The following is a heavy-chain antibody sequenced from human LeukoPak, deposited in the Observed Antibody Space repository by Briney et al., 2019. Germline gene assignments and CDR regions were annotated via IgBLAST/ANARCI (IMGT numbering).Heavy chain of an antibody. V-gene: IGHV3-30*04. D-gene: IGHD4-17*01. Sequence: GGSLRLSCAASGFIFSSYAMHWVRQAPGKGLEWVAVISYDGSNKYYADSVKGRFTTSRDNSRNTLYLQMNSLRAEDTAVYYCARVSPNTVTTLQYFDYWGQGTLVTVSS. CDR3: ARVSPNTVTTLQYFDY. CDR1: GFIFSSYA. J-gene: IGHJ4*02. CDR2: ISYDGSNK.